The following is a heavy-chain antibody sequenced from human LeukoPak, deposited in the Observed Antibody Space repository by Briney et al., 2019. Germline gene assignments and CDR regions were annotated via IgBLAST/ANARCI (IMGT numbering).Heavy chain of an antibody. Sequence: GSLRLSCAASGFTFGSCWMNWIRQPPGKGLEWIGSISSDGNTHYNTSLKSRVTMSVDTSKNQFSLKLTSVTAADTAVYFCARLKDWYDNGSDKWFDPWGQGTLVTVSS. D-gene: IGHD3/OR15-3a*01. CDR3: ARLKDWYDNGSDKWFDP. CDR2: ISSDGNT. CDR1: GFTFGSCW. V-gene: IGHV4-39*01. J-gene: IGHJ5*02.